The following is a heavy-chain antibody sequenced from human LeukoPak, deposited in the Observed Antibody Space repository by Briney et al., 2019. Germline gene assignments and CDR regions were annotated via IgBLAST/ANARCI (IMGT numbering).Heavy chain of an antibody. CDR2: IKSKTDGGTT. Sequence: GGSLRLSCVASGFTFSNAWMNWVRQAPGKGLEWVGRIKSKTDGGTTDYAAPVKGRITISRDDSTNTLHLQMNSLITEDTAVYLCTRPSDGDYVGFDYWGQGTLVTVSS. CDR3: TRPSDGDYVGFDY. J-gene: IGHJ4*02. V-gene: IGHV3-15*01. D-gene: IGHD4-17*01. CDR1: GFTFSNAW.